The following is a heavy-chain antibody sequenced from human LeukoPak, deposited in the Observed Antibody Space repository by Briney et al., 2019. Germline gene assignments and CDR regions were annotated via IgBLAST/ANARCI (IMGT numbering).Heavy chain of an antibody. CDR3: ARVDCSSTSCYDFDY. V-gene: IGHV3-11*04. CDR2: IRSSGSTI. D-gene: IGHD2-2*01. J-gene: IGHJ4*02. Sequence: GGSLRLSCAASGFTFSDYYMSWIRQAPGKGLEWVSYIRSSGSTIYYADSVKGRFTISRDNAKNSLYLQMNSLRAEDTAVYYCARVDCSSTSCYDFDYWGQGTLVTVSS. CDR1: GFTFSDYY.